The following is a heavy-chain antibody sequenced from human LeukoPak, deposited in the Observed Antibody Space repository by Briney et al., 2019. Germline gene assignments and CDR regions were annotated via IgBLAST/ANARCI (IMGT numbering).Heavy chain of an antibody. Sequence: ASVKVSCKASGYTFTDYYTHWVHQAPGKGLEWMGRVDPEDGETIYAEKFQGRVTITADTSTDTAYMELSSLRSEDTAVYYCATGGALRIDYWGQGTLVTVSS. CDR2: VDPEDGET. CDR1: GYTFTDYY. V-gene: IGHV1-69-2*01. J-gene: IGHJ4*02. CDR3: ATGGALRIDY. D-gene: IGHD4-17*01.